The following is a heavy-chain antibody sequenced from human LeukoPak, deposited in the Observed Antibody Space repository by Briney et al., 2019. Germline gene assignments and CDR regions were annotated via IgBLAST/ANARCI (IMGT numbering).Heavy chain of an antibody. J-gene: IGHJ5*02. V-gene: IGHV4-59*01. CDR3: AREGYYGSGSFRTPNWFDP. CDR2: IYYSGST. Sequence: SETLSLTCTVSDGSISSYYWSWIRQPPGKGLDWIGYIYYSGSTNYNPSLKSRVTISVDTSKNQFSLKLSSVTAADTAVYYCAREGYYGSGSFRTPNWFDPWGQGTLVTVSS. CDR1: DGSISSYY. D-gene: IGHD3-10*01.